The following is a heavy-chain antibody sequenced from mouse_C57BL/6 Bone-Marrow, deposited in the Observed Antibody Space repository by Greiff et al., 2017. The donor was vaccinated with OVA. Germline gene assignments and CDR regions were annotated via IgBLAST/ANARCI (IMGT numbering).Heavy chain of an antibody. V-gene: IGHV1-59*01. J-gene: IGHJ1*03. CDR1: GYTFTSYW. D-gene: IGHD1-1*01. CDR2: IDPSDSYT. Sequence: QVQLQQPGAELVRPGTSVKLSCKASGYTFTSYWMHWVKQRPGQGLEWIGVIDPSDSYTNYNQKFKGKATLTVDTSSSTAYMQLSSLTSEDSAVYYCARALYYYGSSYWYFDVWGTGTTVTVSS. CDR3: ARALYYYGSSYWYFDV.